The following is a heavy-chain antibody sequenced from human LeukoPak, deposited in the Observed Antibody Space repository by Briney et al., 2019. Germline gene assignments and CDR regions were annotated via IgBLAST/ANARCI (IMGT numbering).Heavy chain of an antibody. J-gene: IGHJ4*02. Sequence: GGSLRLSCAASGFTFSSYGMHWVRQAPGKGLEWVAVIWYDGSNKYYADSVKGRFTISRDNSKNTLYLQMNSLRAEDTAVYYCARDYKGVTAGSSLDYWGQGTLVTVSS. CDR1: GFTFSSYG. V-gene: IGHV3-33*01. CDR3: ARDYKGVTAGSSLDY. CDR2: IWYDGSNK. D-gene: IGHD2-21*02.